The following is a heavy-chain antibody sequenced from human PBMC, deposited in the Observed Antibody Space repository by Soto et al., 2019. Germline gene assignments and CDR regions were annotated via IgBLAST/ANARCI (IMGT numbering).Heavy chain of an antibody. Sequence: ASVKVSCKASGYTFTTYARHWVRQAPGQRLEWMGWINVGSGLTKYSQKFQGRVTITRDTSASTADMELSSLRSEDTAVYYCARETFTLPKYSWDCWGQGTLVTVSS. CDR1: GYTFTTYA. J-gene: IGHJ4*02. CDR3: ARETFTLPKYSWDC. D-gene: IGHD2-21*01. V-gene: IGHV1-3*01. CDR2: INVGSGLT.